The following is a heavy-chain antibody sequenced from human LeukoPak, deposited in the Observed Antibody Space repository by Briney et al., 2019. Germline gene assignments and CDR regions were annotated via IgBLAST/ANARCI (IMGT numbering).Heavy chain of an antibody. V-gene: IGHV3-33*01. CDR1: GFTFSSYG. CDR3: ARGSGSSQYYFDY. CDR2: IWYDGSNK. Sequence: PAGSLRLSCAASGFTFSSYGMHWVRQAPGKGLEWVEVIWYDGSNKYYADSVKGRFTISRDNSKNTLYLQMNSLRAEDTAVYYCARGSGSSQYYFDYWGQGTLVTVSS. J-gene: IGHJ4*02. D-gene: IGHD3-10*01.